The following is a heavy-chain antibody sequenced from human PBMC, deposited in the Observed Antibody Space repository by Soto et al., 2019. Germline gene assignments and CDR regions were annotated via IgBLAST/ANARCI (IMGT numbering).Heavy chain of an antibody. CDR1: GGSISSGGYY. V-gene: IGHV4-31*03. CDR2: IYYSGST. D-gene: IGHD3-9*01. CDR3: ARDPGHYDILTGYYIGWFDP. Sequence: QVQLQESGPGLVKPSQTLSLTCTVSGGSISSGGYYWSWIRQHPGKGLEWIGYIYYSGSTYYNPSFKSRVTISVDTSKNQFSLKLSSVTAADTAVYYCARDPGHYDILTGYYIGWFDPWGQGTLVTVSS. J-gene: IGHJ5*02.